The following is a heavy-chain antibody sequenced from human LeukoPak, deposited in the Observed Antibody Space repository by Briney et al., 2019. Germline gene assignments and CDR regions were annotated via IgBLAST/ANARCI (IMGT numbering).Heavy chain of an antibody. V-gene: IGHV1-46*01. D-gene: IGHD3-22*01. J-gene: IGHJ4*02. CDR3: ARGIGRDYYDSSGYLDY. Sequence: ASVKVSCKASGYTFTSYYMHWVRQAPGQGLEWRGIINPSGGSTSYAQKFQGRVTMTRDTSTSTVYMELSSLRSEDTAVYYCARGIGRDYYDSSGYLDYWGQGTLITVSS. CDR1: GYTFTSYY. CDR2: INPSGGST.